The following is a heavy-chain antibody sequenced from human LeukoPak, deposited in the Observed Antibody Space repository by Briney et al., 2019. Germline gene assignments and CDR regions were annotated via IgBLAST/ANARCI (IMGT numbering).Heavy chain of an antibody. CDR3: ARVGATGTTSPFDY. D-gene: IGHD1-1*01. CDR1: GYTFTGYY. CDR2: INPNSGGT. Sequence: ASVKISCKASGYTFTGYYIHWVRQAPGQGLEWMGWINPNSGGTNYAQKFQGRVTMTRDTSISTAYMELSRLRSDDTAVYYCARVGATGTTSPFDYWGQGTLVTVSS. V-gene: IGHV1-2*02. J-gene: IGHJ4*02.